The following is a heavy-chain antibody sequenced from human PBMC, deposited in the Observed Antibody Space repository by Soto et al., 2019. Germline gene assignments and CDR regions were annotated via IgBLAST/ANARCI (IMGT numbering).Heavy chain of an antibody. Sequence: ASVKVSCKASGYNFNTFDISWVRQATGHGIEWMGWMNPHXXTTGDAQELRGRVTVTRNTSNATAHMELTSLTSDDTGVYYCPGGNFRYSGQGTLVTV. V-gene: IGHV1-8*02. CDR2: MNPHXXTT. J-gene: IGHJ4*02. CDR1: GYNFNTFD. CDR3: PGGNFRY.